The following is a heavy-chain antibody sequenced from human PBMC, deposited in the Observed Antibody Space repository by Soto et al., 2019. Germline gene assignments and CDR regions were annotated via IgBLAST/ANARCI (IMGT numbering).Heavy chain of an antibody. J-gene: IGHJ6*03. CDR1: GYTFTSYD. CDR3: ASKSWSGYYYYMEV. V-gene: IGHV1-8*01. D-gene: IGHD6-13*01. CDR2: MNPNSGNT. Sequence: QVQLVQSGAEVKKPGASVKVSCKASGYTFTSYDINWVRQATGQGLEWMGWMNPNSGNTGYAQKFQGRVTMTRNTSISKAYMALSSLRSEDTAVYYCASKSWSGYYYYMEVWGKGTTVHVSS.